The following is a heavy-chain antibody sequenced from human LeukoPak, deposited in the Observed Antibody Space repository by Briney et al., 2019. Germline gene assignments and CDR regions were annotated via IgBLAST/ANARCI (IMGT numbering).Heavy chain of an antibody. CDR1: GYSISSGYY. D-gene: IGHD3-10*01. J-gene: IGHJ4*02. CDR2: IYYSGST. CDR3: ARTAKYYYGSETYYFFDY. V-gene: IGHV4-38-2*02. Sequence: PSETLSLTCTVSGYSISSGYYWGWIRQPPGKGLEWIGSIYYSGSTYYNSSLKSRVTISLDTSQNQFSLKLTSVTPADTAVYYCARTAKYYYGSETYYFFDYWGQGTLVTVSS.